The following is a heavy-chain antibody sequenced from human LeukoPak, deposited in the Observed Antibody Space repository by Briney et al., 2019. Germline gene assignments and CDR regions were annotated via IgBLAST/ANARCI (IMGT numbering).Heavy chain of an antibody. J-gene: IGHJ5*02. CDR3: ERRVNEYYDSSGYHNWFDP. V-gene: IGHV4-34*01. D-gene: IGHD3-22*01. CDR2: INHSGST. Sequence: SETLSLTCAVYGGSFSGYYWSWIRQPPGKGLEWIGEINHSGSTNYNPSLKSRVTISVDTSKNQFSLKLSSVTAADTAVYYCERRVNEYYDSSGYHNWFDPWGQGTLVTVSS. CDR1: GGSFSGYY.